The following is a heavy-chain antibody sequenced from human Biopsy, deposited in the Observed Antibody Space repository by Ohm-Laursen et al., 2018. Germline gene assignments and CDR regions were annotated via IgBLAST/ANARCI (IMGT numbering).Heavy chain of an antibody. Sequence: GSSVKVSCKAIGGTFSASGISWVRLAPGRGLEWMGRIIPLLGITNYAERFQGRVTISVDRSTSTAYMELSSLKSEDTAVYYCAREYPEGDVWGQGTSVTVSS. CDR1: GGTFSASG. CDR3: AREYPEGDV. V-gene: IGHV1-69*04. J-gene: IGHJ6*02. CDR2: IIPLLGIT. D-gene: IGHD2-2*02.